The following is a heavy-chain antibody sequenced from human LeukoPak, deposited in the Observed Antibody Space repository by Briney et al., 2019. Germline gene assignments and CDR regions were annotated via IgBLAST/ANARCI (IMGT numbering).Heavy chain of an antibody. J-gene: IGHJ4*02. CDR1: GGSISSGSYY. CDR2: IYTSGST. CDR3: ARGSDY. Sequence: SQTLPLTCTVSGGSISSGSYYWSWIRQPAGKGLEWIGRIYTSGSTNYNPSLKSRVTISVDTSKNQFSLKLSSVTAADTAVYYCARGSDYWGQGTLVTVSS. V-gene: IGHV4-61*02.